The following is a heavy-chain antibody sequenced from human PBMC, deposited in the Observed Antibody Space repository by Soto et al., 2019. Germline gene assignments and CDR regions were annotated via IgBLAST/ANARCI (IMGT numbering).Heavy chain of an antibody. CDR3: ARDWGSVAVAPSDGMDV. CDR1: GGSISSSNW. Sequence: SETLSLTCAVSGGSISSSNWWSWVRQPPGKGLEWIGEIYHSGSTNYNPSLKSRVTISVDKSKNQFSLKLSSVTAADTAVYYCARDWGSVAVAPSDGMDVWGQGTTVTVS. CDR2: IYHSGST. V-gene: IGHV4-4*02. D-gene: IGHD6-19*01. J-gene: IGHJ6*02.